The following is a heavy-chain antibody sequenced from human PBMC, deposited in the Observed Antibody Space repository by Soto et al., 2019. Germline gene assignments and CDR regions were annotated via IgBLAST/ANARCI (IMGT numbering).Heavy chain of an antibody. CDR1: GGSISSRSYY. V-gene: IGHV4-39*01. D-gene: IGHD3-9*01. CDR2: INYSGST. J-gene: IGHJ5*02. Sequence: QLQLQESGPGLVKPSETLSLTCTVSGGSISSRSYYWGWIRQPPGKGLDWIGSINYSGSTYYNPSLKSRVTISVDTSKNQFSLKLRSVTAADTAVYYCASQLTDILTTYLHAWFDPWGQGTLVTVSS. CDR3: ASQLTDILTTYLHAWFDP.